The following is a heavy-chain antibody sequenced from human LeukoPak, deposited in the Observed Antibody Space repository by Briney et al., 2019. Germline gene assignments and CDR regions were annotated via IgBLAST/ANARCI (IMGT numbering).Heavy chain of an antibody. CDR2: ISSSSTFI. CDR1: GFTFSDYN. V-gene: IGHV3-21*01. D-gene: IGHD1-26*01. CDR3: ASWEDY. J-gene: IGHJ4*02. Sequence: GGSLRLSCAASGFTFSDYNMNWIRQAPGKGLQWVSSISSSSTFIYYADSVKGRFTVSRDNAKNSLYLQMNSLRAEDTAVYYCASWEDYWGQGTLVTVSS.